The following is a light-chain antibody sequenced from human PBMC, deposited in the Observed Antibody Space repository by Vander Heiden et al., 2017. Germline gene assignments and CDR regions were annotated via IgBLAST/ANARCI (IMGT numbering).Light chain of an antibody. CDR3: QKYNSAPRT. CDR1: QGISNY. J-gene: IGKJ1*01. Sequence: DLHISHSPSSLSASVGDRVTITCRASQGISNYLAWYQQKPGKVPKLLIYAASTLQSGVPSRFSGSGSGTDFTLTISSLQPEDVATYYCQKYNSAPRTFGQGTKVEIK. V-gene: IGKV1-27*01. CDR2: AAS.